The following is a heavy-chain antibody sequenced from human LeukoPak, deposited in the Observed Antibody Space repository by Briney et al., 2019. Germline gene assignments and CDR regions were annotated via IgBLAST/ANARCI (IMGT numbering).Heavy chain of an antibody. CDR2: IYSGGST. CDR1: GFTVSSNY. V-gene: IGHV3-53*01. Sequence: GGSLRLSCAASGFTVSSNYMSWVRQAPGKGLEWVSVIYSGGSTYYADSVKGRFTISRDNSKNTLYLQMNSLRAEDTAVYYCARDRRTKPARGGGYYFDYWGQGTLVTVSS. D-gene: IGHD2-8*01. CDR3: ARDRRTKPARGGGYYFDY. J-gene: IGHJ4*02.